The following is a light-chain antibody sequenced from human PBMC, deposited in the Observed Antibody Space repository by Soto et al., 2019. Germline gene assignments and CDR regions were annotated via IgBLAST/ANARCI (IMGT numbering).Light chain of an antibody. V-gene: IGKV3-15*01. CDR1: QSIGSN. Sequence: EIVMTQSPATLSVSPGERATLSCRASQSIGSNLAWYQQKPGQAPGLLIYGASTRATGIPARFSGSGSGTDFTLTISSLQSEDFAIYYCQQYNNWPPWTFGQGTKVEIK. J-gene: IGKJ1*01. CDR3: QQYNNWPPWT. CDR2: GAS.